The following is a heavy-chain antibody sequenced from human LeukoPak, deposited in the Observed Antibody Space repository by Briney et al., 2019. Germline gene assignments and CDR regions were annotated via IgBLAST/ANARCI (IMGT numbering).Heavy chain of an antibody. Sequence: SETLSLTCTVSGGSISSYYWNWIRQPPGKGLEWIGYIDYSGSTNYNPSLKSRATISVDTSKNQFSLKLSSVTAADTAVYYCARLVHCSGGSCYSAGGRDWFDPWGQGTPVTVSS. D-gene: IGHD2-15*01. J-gene: IGHJ5*02. CDR3: ARLVHCSGGSCYSAGGRDWFDP. CDR2: IDYSGST. CDR1: GGSISSYY. V-gene: IGHV4-59*08.